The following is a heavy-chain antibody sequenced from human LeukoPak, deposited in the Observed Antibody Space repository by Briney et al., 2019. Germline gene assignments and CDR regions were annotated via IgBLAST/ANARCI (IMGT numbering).Heavy chain of an antibody. D-gene: IGHD1-26*01. V-gene: IGHV3-13*01. CDR1: GFTFSSYD. Sequence: PGGSLRLSCAASGFTFSSYDMHWVRQATGKGLEWVSAIGTAGDTYYPGSVKGRFTISRENAKNSLYLQMNSLRAEDTAVYYCARGGVGATLDYWGQGTLVIVSS. J-gene: IGHJ4*02. CDR3: ARGGVGATLDY. CDR2: IGTAGDT.